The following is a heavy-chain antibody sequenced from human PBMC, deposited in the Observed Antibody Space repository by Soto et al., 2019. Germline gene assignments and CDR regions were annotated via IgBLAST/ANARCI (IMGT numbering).Heavy chain of an antibody. CDR3: TGEVASGY. CDR1: GFTVSTYG. Sequence: QVQLVESGGGVVQPGRSLRLSCAVSGFTVSTYGMHWVRQAPGKGLEWVAVISRDVGTKYYADSVKGRFTISRDNSRNTLFLEMNSLRSDDMAVYYCTGEVASGYWGQGTLVTVSS. D-gene: IGHD2-8*02. CDR2: ISRDVGTK. J-gene: IGHJ4*02. V-gene: IGHV3-30*03.